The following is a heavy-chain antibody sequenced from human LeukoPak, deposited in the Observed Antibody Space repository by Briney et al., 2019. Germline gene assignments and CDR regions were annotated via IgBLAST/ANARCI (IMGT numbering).Heavy chain of an antibody. V-gene: IGHV1-18*01. CDR1: GYTFTSYG. CDR2: ISAYNGNT. CDR3: ATRTRELPGGKAFDI. Sequence: ASVKVSCKASGYTFTSYGISWVRQAPGQGLEWMGWISAYNGNTNYAQKLQGRVTMTTDTSTSTAYMELRSLRSDDTAVYYCATRTRELPGGKAFDIWGQGTMVTVSS. J-gene: IGHJ3*02. D-gene: IGHD1-26*01.